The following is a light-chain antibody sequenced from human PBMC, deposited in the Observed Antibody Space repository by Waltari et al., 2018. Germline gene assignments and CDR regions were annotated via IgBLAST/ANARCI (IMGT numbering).Light chain of an antibody. CDR2: DVS. Sequence: QSALTQPASVSGSPGQSITIPCTGTSSHIGSYVYPSWYQQHPGKAPKLLIYDVSNRPSGVSYRFSASKSGDTASLTISGLQAEDEADYYCSSFTGSGVLFGGGTKVTVL. V-gene: IGLV2-14*03. J-gene: IGLJ2*01. CDR3: SSFTGSGVL. CDR1: SSHIGSYVY.